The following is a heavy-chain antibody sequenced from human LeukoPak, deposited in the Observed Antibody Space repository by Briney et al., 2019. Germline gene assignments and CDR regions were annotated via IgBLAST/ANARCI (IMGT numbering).Heavy chain of an antibody. CDR2: ICNTGTT. D-gene: IGHD1-26*01. J-gene: IGHJ4*02. Sequence: SETLSLTCTVSGGSISNYYWSWIRQPPGKGREWIAFICNTGTTSYNPSLKSRVTISVDTSKNQLSLELTSVTAADTAVYYCARSDYTIRLDSWGQGTLVTVSS. CDR1: GGSISNYY. V-gene: IGHV4-59*01. CDR3: ARSDYTIRLDS.